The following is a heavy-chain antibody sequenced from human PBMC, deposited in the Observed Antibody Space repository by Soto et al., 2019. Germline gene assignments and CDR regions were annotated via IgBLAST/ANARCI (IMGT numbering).Heavy chain of an antibody. J-gene: IGHJ6*01. CDR3: AINPGPEVAASLDDHYFSGMEV. Sequence: PGESLQISFEASGYSFTSYLIGWVRQMPVKGLEWMGIIHPGDSDTKYSPSFQAQVTISVDKSITTAYLQWSSLKASDTAMYYCAINPGPEVAASLDDHYFSGMEVLGERTTVAVCS. V-gene: IGHV5-51*01. D-gene: IGHD2-15*01. CDR2: IHPGDSDT. CDR1: GYSFTSYL.